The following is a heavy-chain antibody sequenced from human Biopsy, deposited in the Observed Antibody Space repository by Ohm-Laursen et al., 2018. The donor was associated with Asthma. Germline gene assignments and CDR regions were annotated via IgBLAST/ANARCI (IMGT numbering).Heavy chain of an antibody. D-gene: IGHD1-26*01. Sequence: SLRLSCAASGFTFSNYGMHWVRQAPGKGLDWVAVISFDGSNKNYTDSVKGRFTISRDNSRNTLHLQMNSLRAEDTAVYYCAKDVFPGWELRRGPDYWGQGTLVTVAS. CDR3: AKDVFPGWELRRGPDY. CDR2: ISFDGSNK. V-gene: IGHV3-30*18. J-gene: IGHJ4*02. CDR1: GFTFSNYG.